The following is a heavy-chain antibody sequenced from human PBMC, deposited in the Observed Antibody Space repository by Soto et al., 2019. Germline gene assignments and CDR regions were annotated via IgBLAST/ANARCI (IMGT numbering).Heavy chain of an antibody. Sequence: PSETLSLTCAVYGGSFSGYYWSWIRQPPGKGLEWIEEINNSGSTNYNPSLKSRVTISVDTSKNQFSLKLSSVTAADTAVYYCARVSGTTYYFDYWGQGTLVTVSS. D-gene: IGHD1-7*01. CDR2: INNSGST. J-gene: IGHJ4*02. CDR3: ARVSGTTYYFDY. CDR1: GGSFSGYY. V-gene: IGHV4-34*01.